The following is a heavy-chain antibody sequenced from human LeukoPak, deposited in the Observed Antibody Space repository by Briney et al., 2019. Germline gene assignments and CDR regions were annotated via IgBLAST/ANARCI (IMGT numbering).Heavy chain of an antibody. CDR2: IYTSGST. CDR1: GGSISSGSYY. J-gene: IGHJ6*03. Sequence: SQTLSLTCTVSGGSISSGSYYWSWIQQPAGKGLEWLVRIYTSGSTNYNPSLKSRVPISVDTSTNQFSLKLSSVTAADTAVYYCARDAPDFWSGYYRFDYYYYYMDVWGKGTTVTVSS. CDR3: ARDAPDFWSGYYRFDYYYYYMDV. D-gene: IGHD3-3*01. V-gene: IGHV4-61*02.